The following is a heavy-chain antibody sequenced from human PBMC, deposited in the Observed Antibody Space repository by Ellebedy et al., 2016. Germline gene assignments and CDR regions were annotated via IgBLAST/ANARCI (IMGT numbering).Heavy chain of an antibody. CDR2: IKHDGSER. CDR1: GFNFGGYW. J-gene: IGHJ5*02. V-gene: IGHV3-7*03. CDR3: AKSNWFDP. Sequence: GESLKISCAASGFNFGGYWMSWVRQAPGKGLEWVANIKHDGSERNYVDSVMGHFTISRDNTKHSLYLHINSLVADDTAVYFCAKSNWFDPWGQGTLVTVSS.